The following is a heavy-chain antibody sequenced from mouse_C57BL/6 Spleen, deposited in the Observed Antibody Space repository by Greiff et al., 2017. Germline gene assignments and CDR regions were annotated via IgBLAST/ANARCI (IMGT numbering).Heavy chain of an antibody. J-gene: IGHJ3*01. D-gene: IGHD1-1*01. Sequence: EVNVVESGGGLVKPGGSLKLSCAASGFTFSDYGMHWVRQAPEKGLEWVAYISSGSSTSYYADTVKGRFTLSRDNAKNTLFLQMTSLRSEDTAMYYCARPYYYGSSYGAYWGQGTLVTVSA. CDR3: ARPYYYGSSYGAY. CDR1: GFTFSDYG. CDR2: ISSGSSTS. V-gene: IGHV5-17*01.